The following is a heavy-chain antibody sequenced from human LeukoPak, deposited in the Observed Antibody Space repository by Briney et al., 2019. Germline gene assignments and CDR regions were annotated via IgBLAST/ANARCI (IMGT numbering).Heavy chain of an antibody. Sequence: ASVKVSCKASGYTFTSYGISWVRQAPGQGLEWMGWISAYNGNTNYAQKLQGRVTMTTDTSTSTAYMELRSLRSDDTAVYYCARARIYCSGGSCYSDYWGQGTLVTVSS. CDR1: GYTFTSYG. CDR2: ISAYNGNT. J-gene: IGHJ4*02. D-gene: IGHD2-15*01. CDR3: ARARIYCSGGSCYSDY. V-gene: IGHV1-18*01.